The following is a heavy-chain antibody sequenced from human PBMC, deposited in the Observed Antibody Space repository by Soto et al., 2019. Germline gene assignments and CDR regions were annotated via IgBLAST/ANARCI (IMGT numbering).Heavy chain of an antibody. CDR1: GYTFSDYG. V-gene: IGHV1-18*01. D-gene: IGHD6-19*01. CDR2: INPNDDGA. CDR3: ASSGSGWSQDY. J-gene: IGHJ4*02. Sequence: QVQLVQSGAEVKKPGASVKVSCKASGYTFSDYGLVWVRQAPGRGLEWMGWINPNDDGAIYAQDLQARVTMTTDTSTRTTYMELRSLRSDDTAVYYCASSGSGWSQDYWGKGTLVSVSS.